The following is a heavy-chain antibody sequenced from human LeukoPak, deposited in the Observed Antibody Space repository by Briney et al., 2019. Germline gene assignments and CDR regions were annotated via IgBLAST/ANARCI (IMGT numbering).Heavy chain of an antibody. J-gene: IGHJ4*02. CDR2: IQYDGSKQ. D-gene: IGHD2-2*01. CDR3: ARDDCSSPSCYAY. V-gene: IGHV3-30*03. CDR1: GFTFSSYS. Sequence: PGGSLRLSCAASGFTFSSYSMNWVRQAPGKGLEWVAAIQYDGSKQYYADSAKGRFTISRDNSKNTVYLQVNSLRAEDTAVYYCARDDCSSPSCYAYWGQGTLVTVSS.